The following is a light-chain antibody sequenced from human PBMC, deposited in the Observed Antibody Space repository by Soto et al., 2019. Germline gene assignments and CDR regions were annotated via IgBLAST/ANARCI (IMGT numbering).Light chain of an antibody. J-gene: IGLJ1*01. CDR3: TSYTSISALV. V-gene: IGLV2-14*03. CDR2: DAT. Sequence: QSALTQPASVSGSPGQSITISCTGTSSDVGGYNYVSWYQHHPGKAPKLMIYDATNRPSGVSNRFSGSKSGNTASLTISGLHTEDEADYYCTSYTSISALVLGTGTKVTVL. CDR1: SSDVGGYNY.